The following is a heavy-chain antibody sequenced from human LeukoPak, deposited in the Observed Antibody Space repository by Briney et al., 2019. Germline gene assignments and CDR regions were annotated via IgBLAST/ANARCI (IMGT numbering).Heavy chain of an antibody. V-gene: IGHV4-39*07. Sequence: PSETLSLTCTVSGGSISSSSYYWGWIRQPPGKGLEWIGSIYYSGSTYYNPSLKSRVTISVDTSKNQFSLKLSSVTAADTAVYYCARDPHGGRFDPWGQGTLVTVSS. CDR2: IYYSGST. CDR3: ARDPHGGRFDP. D-gene: IGHD4-23*01. J-gene: IGHJ5*02. CDR1: GGSISSSSYY.